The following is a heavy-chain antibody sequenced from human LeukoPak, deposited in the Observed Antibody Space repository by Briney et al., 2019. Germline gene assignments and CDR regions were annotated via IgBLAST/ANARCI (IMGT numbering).Heavy chain of an antibody. CDR3: AIAQSWDELFDS. J-gene: IGHJ4*02. CDR2: ISINTDT. D-gene: IGHD1-1*01. Sequence: RGSLTLSCAASGIAVTGNYMSWVRQPPGKGLEWVAFISINTDTFYADSVRGRFTISRDSSKNTLFLQMNSLRDEDSAVYYCAIAQSWDELFDSWGQGTLVTVSS. CDR1: GIAVTGNY. V-gene: IGHV3-53*01.